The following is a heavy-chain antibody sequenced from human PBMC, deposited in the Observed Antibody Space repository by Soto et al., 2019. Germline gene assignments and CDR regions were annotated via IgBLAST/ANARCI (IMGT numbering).Heavy chain of an antibody. J-gene: IGHJ6*02. CDR2: ISSSSSYI. CDR3: ARDTSLLPDPYYYYYGMDV. Sequence: GGSLRLSCAASGFTFSSYSMNWVRQAPGKGLEWVSSISSSSSYIYYADSVKGRFTISRDNAKNSLYLQMNSLRAEDTAGYYCARDTSLLPDPYYYYYGMDVWGQGTTVTVSS. CDR1: GFTFSSYS. V-gene: IGHV3-21*01. D-gene: IGHD1-26*01.